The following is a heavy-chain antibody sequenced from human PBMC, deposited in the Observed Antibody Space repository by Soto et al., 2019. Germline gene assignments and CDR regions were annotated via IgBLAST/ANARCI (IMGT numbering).Heavy chain of an antibody. CDR1: GFTLSDHY. V-gene: IGHV3-72*01. CDR2: TRNKGNSYTT. CDR3: VRGAGERQKLGGYYYGLDV. J-gene: IGHJ6*02. Sequence: RLSCAASGFTLSDHYMDWVRQAPGKGLEWVGRTRNKGNSYTTEYAASVKGRFTISRDDSNNSLYLQMNSLKTEDTAVYYCVRGAGERQKLGGYYYGLDVWGPGTTVTVSS. D-gene: IGHD7-27*01.